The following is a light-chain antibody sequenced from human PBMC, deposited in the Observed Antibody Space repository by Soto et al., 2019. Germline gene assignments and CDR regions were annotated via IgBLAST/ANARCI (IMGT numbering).Light chain of an antibody. CDR2: DVS. J-gene: IGLJ2*01. Sequence: QSALTQPRSVSGSPGQSVTISCTGTSSDVGGYNYVSWYQQHPDKAPKLMIYDVSKRPSGVPGRFSGSKSGNTASLTISGLQAEDEADYYCCSYAGSYIFVVFGRGTQLTVL. CDR3: CSYAGSYIFVV. V-gene: IGLV2-11*01. CDR1: SSDVGGYNY.